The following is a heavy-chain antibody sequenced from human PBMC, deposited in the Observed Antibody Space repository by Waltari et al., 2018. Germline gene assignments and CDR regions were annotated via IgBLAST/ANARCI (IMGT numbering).Heavy chain of an antibody. CDR2: VNSEGTST. V-gene: IGHV3-74*01. J-gene: IGHJ3*02. CDR3: TRSTSISNAFNI. CDR1: GFTFSGYW. Sequence: EVQLVESGGGLVQPGGSLRLSCAASGFTFSGYWRHWVRQARGKGLVWVSRVNSEGTSTSYADSVKGRFTISRDNAKNTLYLQMNSLRAEDTAVYYCTRSTSISNAFNIWGQGTMVTVSS. D-gene: IGHD6-6*01.